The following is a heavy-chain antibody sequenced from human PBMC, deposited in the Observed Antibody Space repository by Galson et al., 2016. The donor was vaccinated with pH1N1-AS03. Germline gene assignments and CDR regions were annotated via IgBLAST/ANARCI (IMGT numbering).Heavy chain of an antibody. J-gene: IGHJ4*02. CDR3: ARDAPPQGITVAGSFDF. V-gene: IGHV3-21*01. CDR2: ISTTSSSI. Sequence: SLRLSCAASGFPFSGYSMNWVRQAPGKGLESVSFISTTSSSIYYADSVKGRFTISRDNAKNSLFLQMTRLRDEDTAVYYCARDAPPQGITVAGSFDFWGQGTLVTVSS. D-gene: IGHD6-19*01. CDR1: GFPFSGYS.